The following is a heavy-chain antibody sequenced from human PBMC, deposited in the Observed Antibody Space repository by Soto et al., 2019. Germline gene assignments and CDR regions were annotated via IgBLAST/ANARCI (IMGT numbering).Heavy chain of an antibody. V-gene: IGHV3-23*01. CDR2: ISSSGGSV. D-gene: IGHD5-12*01. CDR3: AKGSIEYSASIDY. J-gene: IGHJ4*02. Sequence: EVHLLESGGGLVQPGGSLRLSCAASGFSFTSYSMMWVRQAPAKGLEWVSVISSSGGSVYFADSVKGRFTISRDNSKNMLYLEMYSLRAEKTAIYFCAKGSIEYSASIDYWGQGTLVIVSS. CDR1: GFSFTSYS.